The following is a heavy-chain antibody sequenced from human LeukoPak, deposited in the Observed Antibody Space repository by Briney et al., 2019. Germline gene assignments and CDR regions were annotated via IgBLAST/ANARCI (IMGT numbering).Heavy chain of an antibody. CDR1: GFTVSSNY. D-gene: IGHD3-22*01. CDR3: ASRIPYDSSSY. J-gene: IGHJ4*02. CDR2: IYSGGST. Sequence: GGSLRLSCAASGFTVSSNYMSWVRQAPGKGLEWVSVIYSGGSTYYADSVKGRFTISRDNSKNTLYLQMNSLRAEDTDVYYCASRIPYDSSSYWGQGTLVTVSS. V-gene: IGHV3-53*01.